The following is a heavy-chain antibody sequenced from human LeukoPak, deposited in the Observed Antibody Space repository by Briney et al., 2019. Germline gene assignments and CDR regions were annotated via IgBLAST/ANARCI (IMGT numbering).Heavy chain of an antibody. Sequence: PSETLSLTCSVSDGSINSYYWNWIRRPPGKGLEWIGYIYYNGNTNYSPSLKSRVTMSVDTSKNLFSLKVSSVTAADTAVYYCARGRSNCCGMDVWGQGTTVTVSS. D-gene: IGHD1-26*01. J-gene: IGHJ6*02. CDR1: DGSINSYY. CDR2: IYYNGNT. V-gene: IGHV4-59*01. CDR3: ARGRSNCCGMDV.